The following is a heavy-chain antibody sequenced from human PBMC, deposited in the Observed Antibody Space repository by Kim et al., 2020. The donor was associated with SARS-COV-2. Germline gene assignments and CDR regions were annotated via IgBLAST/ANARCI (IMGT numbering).Heavy chain of an antibody. CDR1: GYTLTELS. Sequence: ASVKVSCKVSGYTLTELSMHWVRQSPGKGLEWMGGFDPEDAETIYAQKFQGRVTMNEDTSTDTAYMKLSSLRSEDTAAYYCATSTPQGTQNWFDHLGQGTLVTVSS. CDR3: ATSTPQGTQNWFDH. D-gene: IGHD2-15*01. V-gene: IGHV1-24*01. CDR2: FDPEDAET. J-gene: IGHJ5*02.